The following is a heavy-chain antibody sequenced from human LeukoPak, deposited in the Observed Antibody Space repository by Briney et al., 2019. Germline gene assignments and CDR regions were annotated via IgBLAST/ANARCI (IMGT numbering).Heavy chain of an antibody. Sequence: GESLKISCKGSGYSFTSYWIGWVHQMPGKGLEWMGIIYPGDSDTRYSPSFQGQVTISADKSISTAYLQWSSLKASDTAMYYCARDKYAVADGGKYDYWGQGTLVTVSS. D-gene: IGHD6-19*01. J-gene: IGHJ4*02. CDR1: GYSFTSYW. CDR2: IYPGDSDT. V-gene: IGHV5-51*07. CDR3: ARDKYAVADGGKYDY.